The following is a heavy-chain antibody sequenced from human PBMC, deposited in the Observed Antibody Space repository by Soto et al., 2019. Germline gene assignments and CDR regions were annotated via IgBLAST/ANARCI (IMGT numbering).Heavy chain of an antibody. D-gene: IGHD1-20*01. V-gene: IGHV1-69*06. CDR1: RGTFSSYA. CDR3: ASNSGGPPRFDY. J-gene: IGHJ4*02. Sequence: SVKVSCKASRGTFSSYAISWVRQAPGQGLEWMGGIIPIFGTANYAQKFQGRVTITADKSTSTAYMELSSLRSEDTAVYYCASNSGGPPRFDYWGQGTLVTVSS. CDR2: IIPIFGTA.